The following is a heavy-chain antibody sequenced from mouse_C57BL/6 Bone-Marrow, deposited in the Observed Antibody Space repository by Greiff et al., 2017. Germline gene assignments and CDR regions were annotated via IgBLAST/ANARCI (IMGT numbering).Heavy chain of an antibody. CDR1: GYTFTSYW. CDR3: ARYHYVTLYYFDY. V-gene: IGHV1-53*01. CDR2: INPSNGGT. J-gene: IGHJ2*01. D-gene: IGHD1-1*01. Sequence: QVQLQQPGTELVKPGASVKLSCTASGYTFTSYWMHWVKQRPGQGLEWIGNINPSNGGTNYNEKFKSKATLTVDKSSSTAYLQLSSLTSEDSTVYYCARYHYVTLYYFDYWGQGTTLTVSS.